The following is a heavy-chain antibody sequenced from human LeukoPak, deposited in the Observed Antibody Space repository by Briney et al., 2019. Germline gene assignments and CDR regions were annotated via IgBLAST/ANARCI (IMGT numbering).Heavy chain of an antibody. V-gene: IGHV1-2*02. D-gene: IGHD3-3*01. CDR1: VYTFTGYY. Sequence: ASVKVSCKASVYTFTGYYMHWVRQAPGQGLEWMGWINPNSGGTNYAQKFQGRVTMTRDTTISTAYMELGRLRSDDTAGYYCARGSITIFGVVIMVPFDHWGQGTLVTVSS. CDR3: ARGSITIFGVVIMVPFDH. J-gene: IGHJ4*02. CDR2: INPNSGGT.